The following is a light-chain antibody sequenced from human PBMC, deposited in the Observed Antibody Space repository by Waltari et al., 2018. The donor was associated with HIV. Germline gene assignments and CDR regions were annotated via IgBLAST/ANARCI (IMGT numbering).Light chain of an antibody. J-gene: IGLJ1*01. CDR3: CSYTGSSSYNYV. V-gene: IGLV2-11*01. Sequence: QSALTQPPSVSGSPGRSVPISCTATSSAVGGHTSVSWFQQHPGKGPKLLLYDVNKRSPGVPVRFSGSKSGNTASLTISGLQTEDEADYFCCSYTGSSSYNYVFGTGTKVTVL. CDR1: SSAVGGHTS. CDR2: DVN.